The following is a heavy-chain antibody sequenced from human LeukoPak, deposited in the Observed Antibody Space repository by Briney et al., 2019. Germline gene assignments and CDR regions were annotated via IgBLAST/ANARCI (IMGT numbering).Heavy chain of an antibody. V-gene: IGHV3-30*04. CDR3: AKEGWLQFYFDY. CDR2: ISYDGSNK. D-gene: IGHD5-24*01. J-gene: IGHJ4*02. CDR1: GFTFSSYA. Sequence: GRSLRLSCAASGFTFSSYAMHWVRQAPGKGLEWVAVISYDGSNKYYADSVKGRFTISRDNSKNTLYLQMNSLRAEDTAVYYCAKEGWLQFYFDYWGQGTLVTVSS.